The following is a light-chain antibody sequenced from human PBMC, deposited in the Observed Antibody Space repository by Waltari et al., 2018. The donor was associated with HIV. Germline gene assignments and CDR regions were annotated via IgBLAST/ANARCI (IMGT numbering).Light chain of an antibody. CDR3: CSYAGSTAWL. CDR1: SSDVGCYNL. J-gene: IGLJ3*02. Sequence: SALTQPATVSGSPGQAITVTCTGSSSDVGCYNLVSWYQQHQGKAPKLMIYEDDKRPSGVSNRFSGSKSGNTASLTISGLQAEDEADYYCCSYAGSTAWLFGGGTKLTVL. CDR2: EDD. V-gene: IGLV2-23*01.